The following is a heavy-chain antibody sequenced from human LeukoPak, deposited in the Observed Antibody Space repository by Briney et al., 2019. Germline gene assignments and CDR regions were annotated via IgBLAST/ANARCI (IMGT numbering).Heavy chain of an antibody. Sequence: PGGSLRLSCAASGFIFDDYAMYWVRQAPGKGVEWVSGISWNSRIIDYADSVKGRFTISRDNAKTSLFLQMNSLTTDDTAFYYCARLTGAASGTYYFDFWGQGTLVTVSS. D-gene: IGHD1-26*01. V-gene: IGHV3-9*01. CDR2: ISWNSRII. J-gene: IGHJ4*02. CDR3: ARLTGAASGTYYFDF. CDR1: GFIFDDYA.